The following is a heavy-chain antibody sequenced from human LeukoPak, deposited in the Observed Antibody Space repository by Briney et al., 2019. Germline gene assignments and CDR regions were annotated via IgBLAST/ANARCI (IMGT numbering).Heavy chain of an antibody. J-gene: IGHJ6*03. CDR1: GFTFNGFW. D-gene: IGHD4-17*01. Sequence: GGSLRLSCAASGFTFNGFWMSWVRQAPGKGLEWVANIKQDGSDIYYLGSVRGRFTTSRDNAMNSLYLQMNSLRAEDTAVYYCTRDALYGDPSYYYMDVWSKGTTVTVSS. CDR3: TRDALYGDPSYYYMDV. V-gene: IGHV3-7*01. CDR2: IKQDGSDI.